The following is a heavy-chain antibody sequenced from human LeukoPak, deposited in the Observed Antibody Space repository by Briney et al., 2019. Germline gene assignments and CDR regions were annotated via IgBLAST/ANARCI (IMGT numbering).Heavy chain of an antibody. CDR3: AREQAALGRYFDWLPFDY. D-gene: IGHD3-9*01. Sequence: PAETLSLTCAVYGGSFSGYYWSWIRQPPGKGLEWIGEINHSGSTNYNPSLKSRVTISVDTYKNQISLKLSSVTAADTAVYYCAREQAALGRYFDWLPFDYWGQGTLVTVSS. CDR2: INHSGST. CDR1: GGSFSGYY. V-gene: IGHV4-34*01. J-gene: IGHJ4*02.